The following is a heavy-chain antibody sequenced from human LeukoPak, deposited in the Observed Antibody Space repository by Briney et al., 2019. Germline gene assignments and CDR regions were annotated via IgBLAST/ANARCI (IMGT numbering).Heavy chain of an antibody. CDR2: IYYSGST. V-gene: IGHV4-39*07. CDR1: GGSISSSSYY. J-gene: IGHJ3*02. Sequence: SETLSLTCTVSGGSISSSSYYWGWIRQPPGKGLEWIGSIYYSGSTYYSPSLKSRVTMSVDTSKNQFSLTLSSATAADTAVYYCARDRSGSNGYYSAFDIWGQGILVTVSS. D-gene: IGHD3-22*01. CDR3: ARDRSGSNGYYSAFDI.